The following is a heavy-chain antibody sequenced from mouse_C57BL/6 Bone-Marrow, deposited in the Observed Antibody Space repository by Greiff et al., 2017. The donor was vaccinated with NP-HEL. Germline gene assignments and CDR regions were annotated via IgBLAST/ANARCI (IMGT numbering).Heavy chain of an antibody. V-gene: IGHV5-4*01. D-gene: IGHD2-4*01. J-gene: IGHJ3*01. CDR2: ISDGGSYT. CDR1: GFTFSSYA. CDR3: ARDEIYYDYDGGPWFAY. Sequence: EVQLVESGGGLVKPGGSLKLSCAASGFTFSSYAMSWVRQTPEKRLEWVATISDGGSYTYYPDNVKGRFTISRDNAKNNLYLQMSHLKSEDTAMYYCARDEIYYDYDGGPWFAYWGQGTLVTVSA.